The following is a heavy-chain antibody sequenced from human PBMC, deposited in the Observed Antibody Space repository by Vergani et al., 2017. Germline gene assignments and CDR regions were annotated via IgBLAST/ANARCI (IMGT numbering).Heavy chain of an antibody. CDR1: GYTFTDYY. Sequence: EVQLVQSGAEVKKPGATVKISCKVSGYTFTDYYMHWVQQAPGKGLEWMGLVDPEDGETIYAEKFQGRVTITADTSTDTAYMELSSLRSEDTAVYYCARGPNSGYDRLSLRYYGMDVWGQGTTVTVSS. D-gene: IGHD5-12*01. V-gene: IGHV1-69-2*01. J-gene: IGHJ6*02. CDR2: VDPEDGET. CDR3: ARGPNSGYDRLSLRYYGMDV.